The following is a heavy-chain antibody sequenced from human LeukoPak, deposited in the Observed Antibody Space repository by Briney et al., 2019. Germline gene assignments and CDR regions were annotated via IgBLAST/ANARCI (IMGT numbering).Heavy chain of an antibody. Sequence: GASVKVSCKASGYTFTSYGISWVRQAPGQGLEWMGWISAYNGNTNYAQKLQGRVTMTTDTSTSTAYMELRSLRSDDTAVYYCARDRRYCSSTSSCPLRYMDVWGKGATVTVSS. CDR2: ISAYNGNT. D-gene: IGHD2-2*01. V-gene: IGHV1-18*01. CDR3: ARDRRYCSSTSSCPLRYMDV. J-gene: IGHJ6*03. CDR1: GYTFTSYG.